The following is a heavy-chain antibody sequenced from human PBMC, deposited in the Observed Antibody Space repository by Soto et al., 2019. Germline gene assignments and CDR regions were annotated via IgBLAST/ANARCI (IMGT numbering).Heavy chain of an antibody. CDR1: GGTFTNYA. CDR3: ARERSVGYCITTTCPKPFYYYAMDV. D-gene: IGHD2-2*01. Sequence: QVQLVQSGAEVKKPGSSLKVSCKASGGTFTNYAFSWVRQAPGQGLEWMGGIIPVFGTPDYAQKFQGRVPITADESTRTASMELSSLRSDDTAVYYCARERSVGYCITTTCPKPFYYYAMDVWGEVTTVTVSS. V-gene: IGHV1-69*12. CDR2: IIPVFGTP. J-gene: IGHJ6*04.